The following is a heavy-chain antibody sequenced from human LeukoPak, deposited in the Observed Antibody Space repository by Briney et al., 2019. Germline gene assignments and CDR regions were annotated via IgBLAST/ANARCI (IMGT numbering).Heavy chain of an antibody. CDR3: ARVRWDQQAYYFDY. D-gene: IGHD1-26*01. CDR2: INPNSGGT. Sequence: TSVKVSCKASGYTFTSYYMHWVRQAPGQGLEWMGWINPNSGGTNYAQKFQGRVTITADKSTSTAYMELSSLRSEDTAVYYCARVRWDQQAYYFDYWGQGTLVTVSS. V-gene: IGHV1-2*02. CDR1: GYTFTSYY. J-gene: IGHJ4*02.